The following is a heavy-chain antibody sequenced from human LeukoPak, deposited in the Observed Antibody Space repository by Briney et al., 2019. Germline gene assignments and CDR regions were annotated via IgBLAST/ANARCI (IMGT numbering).Heavy chain of an antibody. V-gene: IGHV3-30*18. Sequence: GGSLRLSCATSGFTFSNHAMNWVRQAPGKGPEWVGVISYDGSNTVYAASVKSRITISRDNVKNTLYLEMHSLRIEDTAVYYCTKSEAVLYYYDSSDHWGQGTLVTVSS. D-gene: IGHD3-22*01. CDR1: GFTFSNHA. J-gene: IGHJ4*02. CDR2: ISYDGSNT. CDR3: TKSEAVLYYYDSSDH.